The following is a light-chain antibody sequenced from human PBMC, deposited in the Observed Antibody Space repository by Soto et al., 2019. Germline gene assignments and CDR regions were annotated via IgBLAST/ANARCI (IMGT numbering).Light chain of an antibody. J-gene: IGKJ3*01. Sequence: DIVMTQFPGSLALSLGERAIINCKSSQSISYTSNNKTYLAWFQQRPSQPPKLIIYWASIRESGVPGRFSGSGSGTEFTLTISSLQAEDVALYYCQQYYASPFTFGPGTRWIS. CDR2: WAS. V-gene: IGKV4-1*01. CDR3: QQYYASPFT. CDR1: QSISYTSNNKTY.